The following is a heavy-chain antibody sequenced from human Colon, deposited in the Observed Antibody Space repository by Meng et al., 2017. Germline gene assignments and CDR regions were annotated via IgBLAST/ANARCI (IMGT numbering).Heavy chain of an antibody. CDR2: ISYSGTS. J-gene: IGHJ4*02. CDR1: GGSLSSGNDY. D-gene: IGHD6-19*01. Sequence: QVQLQESGPGLLRPSETLSLTCTVSGGSLSSGNDYWSWIRQAPGKGLEWIGYISYSGTSLYNPSLKSRVDISTDTSRRQCSLKFNSVTAADTAIYYCATGPGYSSGLDSWGRGALVTVSS. V-gene: IGHV4-61*01. CDR3: ATGPGYSSGLDS.